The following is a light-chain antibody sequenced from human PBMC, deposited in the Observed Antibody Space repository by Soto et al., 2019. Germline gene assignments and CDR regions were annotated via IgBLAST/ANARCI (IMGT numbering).Light chain of an antibody. CDR1: SSNIGTYT. Sequence: QSVLAQPPSASGTPGQRVTVSCSGSSSNIGTYTVNWYQQFPGTAPKLLIYSNNQRPSGVPDRFSGSKSGTSASLAISGLQSEDEADYYCAAWDDSLNGPVFGTGTKLTVL. J-gene: IGLJ1*01. CDR2: SNN. V-gene: IGLV1-44*01. CDR3: AAWDDSLNGPV.